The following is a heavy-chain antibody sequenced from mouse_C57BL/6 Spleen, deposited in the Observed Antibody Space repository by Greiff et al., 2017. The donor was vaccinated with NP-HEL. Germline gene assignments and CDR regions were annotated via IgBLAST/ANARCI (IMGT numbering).Heavy chain of an antibody. V-gene: IGHV5-17*01. J-gene: IGHJ1*03. CDR2: ISSGSSTI. CDR1: GFTFSDYG. CDR3: ARPGTTRYVDV. Sequence: EVQRVESGGGLVKPGGSLKLSCAASGFTFSDYGMHWVRQAPEKGLEWVAYISSGSSTIYYADTVKGRFTISRDNAKNTLFLQMTSLRSEDTAMNYCARPGTTRYVDVWGTGTTVTVSS. D-gene: IGHD1-1*01.